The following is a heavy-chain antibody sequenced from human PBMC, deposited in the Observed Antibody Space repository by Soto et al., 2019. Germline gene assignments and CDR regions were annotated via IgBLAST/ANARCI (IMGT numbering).Heavy chain of an antibody. V-gene: IGHV1-69*01. D-gene: IGHD3-3*01. CDR2: IIPIFGTA. CDR1: GGTFSSYA. CDR3: ARAETYYAFWSGYYLDHYCMDV. Sequence: QVQLVQSGAEVKKPGSSVKVSCKASGGTFSSYAISWVRQAPGQGLEWMGGIIPIFGTANYAQKFQGRVTITADESTSTAYMELSSLRSEDTAVYYCARAETYYAFWSGYYLDHYCMDVWGQGTTVTVS. J-gene: IGHJ6*02.